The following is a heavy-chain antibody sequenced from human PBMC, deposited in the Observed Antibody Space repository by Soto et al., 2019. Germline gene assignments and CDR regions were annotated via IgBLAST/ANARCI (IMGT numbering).Heavy chain of an antibody. CDR1: GGSISSGGYY. CDR3: ATLYMVRGVRTFDY. V-gene: IGHV4-31*03. CDR2: IYYTGST. Sequence: QVQLQESGPGLVKPSQTLSLTCTVSGGSISSGGYYWSWIRQHPGKGLEWIGYIYYTGSTYYNPSLKSRVNISVDTSKNQFSLKLSSVTAADTAVYYCATLYMVRGVRTFDYWGQGTLVTVSS. J-gene: IGHJ4*02. D-gene: IGHD3-10*01.